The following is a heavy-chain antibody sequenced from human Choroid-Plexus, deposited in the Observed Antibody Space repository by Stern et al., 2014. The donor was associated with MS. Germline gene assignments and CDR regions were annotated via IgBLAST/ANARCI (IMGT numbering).Heavy chain of an antibody. D-gene: IGHD2/OR15-2a*01. CDR2: VSYDGSNK. Sequence: QLVESGGGVVQPGRPLRLSCVASGFTFGSCAMHWVRQAPGKGLEWVAGVSYDGSNKYYATSVKGRFTISRDNSQNPLYMQMSSLRPEDTAVYYCAKDRQYLTYFFDHWGQGSRVTVSS. CDR1: GFTFGSCA. V-gene: IGHV3-30*18. CDR3: AKDRQYLTYFFDH. J-gene: IGHJ5*02.